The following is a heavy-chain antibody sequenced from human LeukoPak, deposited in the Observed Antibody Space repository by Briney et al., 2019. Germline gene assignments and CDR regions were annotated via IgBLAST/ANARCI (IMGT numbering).Heavy chain of an antibody. CDR2: IYYSGST. CDR3: ARQSGYSSGYIVD. Sequence: SETLSLTCNVSGDSISSRSHYWAWIRQPPGKGVECTGSIYYSGSTYYNPSLKSRLTISVDTSKNQFSLKLGSVTAADTAVNFCARQSGYSSGYIVDWGQGTLVTVSS. J-gene: IGHJ4*02. D-gene: IGHD5-18*01. CDR1: GDSISSRSHY. V-gene: IGHV4-39*01.